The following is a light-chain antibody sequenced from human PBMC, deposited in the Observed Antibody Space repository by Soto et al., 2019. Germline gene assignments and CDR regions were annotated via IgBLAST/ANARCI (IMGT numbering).Light chain of an antibody. Sequence: DIQITQSPATLSGSVGDRVTITCRASQTISSCLAWYQQKPGKAPKLLIYKASTLESGVPSNFSGSGSGTEFSLTISSLQPEDFATYYCQQYNAYPCPFGQRTKVDI. CDR2: KAS. J-gene: IGKJ1*01. CDR1: QTISSC. V-gene: IGKV1-5*03. CDR3: QQYNAYPCP.